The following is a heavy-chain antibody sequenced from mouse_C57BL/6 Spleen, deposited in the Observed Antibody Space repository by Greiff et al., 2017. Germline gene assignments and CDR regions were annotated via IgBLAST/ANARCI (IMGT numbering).Heavy chain of an antibody. J-gene: IGHJ1*03. CDR3: ARNYGSSYNLSFDV. V-gene: IGHV14-3*01. CDR1: GFNIKNTY. CDR2: IYPANGNT. D-gene: IGHD1-1*01. Sequence: EVQLQQSVAELVRPGASVKLSCTASGFNIKNTYMHWVKQRPEQGLEWIGRIYPANGNTKYAPKLQGKATRTADTSSNTSYLQLSSLTSEATSIYYCARNYGSSYNLSFDVWGTGTTVTVSS.